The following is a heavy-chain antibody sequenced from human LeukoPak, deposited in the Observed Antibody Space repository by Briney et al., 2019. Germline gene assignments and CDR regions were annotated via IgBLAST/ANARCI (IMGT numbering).Heavy chain of an antibody. CDR3: ARDNNADY. Sequence: GGSLTHSRSPSGFILSNYWMICVRHPPGKGLEWVASIKRDGGEKNYVDSVKGRFTISRDNAENSLFLQMNSLRADDAAVYYCARDNNADYWGQGTLVTVSS. CDR1: GFILSNYW. D-gene: IGHD2-8*01. CDR2: IKRDGGEK. V-gene: IGHV3-7*01. J-gene: IGHJ4*01.